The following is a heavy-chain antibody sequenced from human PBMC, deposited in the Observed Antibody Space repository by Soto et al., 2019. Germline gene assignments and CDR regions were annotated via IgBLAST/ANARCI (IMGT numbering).Heavy chain of an antibody. Sequence: QVQLVQSGAEVNKPGSSVKVSCKASGGTFSSYAISWVRQAPGQGLEWMGGIIPIFGTATYAQKFKGRVTIPADKSTSTAYRELSSLRSEDTAVYYCARDFVWNRESYYFDYWGQGTLVTVSS. D-gene: IGHD3-9*01. CDR2: IIPIFGTA. J-gene: IGHJ4*02. CDR1: GGTFSSYA. CDR3: ARDFVWNRESYYFDY. V-gene: IGHV1-69*06.